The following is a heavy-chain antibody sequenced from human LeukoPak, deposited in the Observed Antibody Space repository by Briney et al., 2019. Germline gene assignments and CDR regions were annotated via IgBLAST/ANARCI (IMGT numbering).Heavy chain of an antibody. CDR1: GGSISSSSYY. J-gene: IGHJ4*02. Sequence: SETLSLTCTVSGGSISSSSYYWGWIRQPPGKGLEWIGSIYYSGSTYYNPSLKSRVTISVDTSKNQFSLKLSSVTAADTAVYYCARTSKPSQYDFWSGRSFDYWGQGTLVTVSS. CDR2: IYYSGST. D-gene: IGHD3-3*01. CDR3: ARTSKPSQYDFWSGRSFDY. V-gene: IGHV4-39*01.